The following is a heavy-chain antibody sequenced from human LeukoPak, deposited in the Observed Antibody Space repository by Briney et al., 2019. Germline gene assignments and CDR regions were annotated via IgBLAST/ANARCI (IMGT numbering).Heavy chain of an antibody. D-gene: IGHD5-24*01. CDR3: ARVPRENSYNLGYFDY. V-gene: IGHV3-11*01. J-gene: IGHJ4*02. CDR1: GFTFSDYY. Sequence: PGGSLRLSCAASGFTFSDYYMSWIRQAPGKGLEWVSYISASGSTIYYADSVKGRFTISRDNAKRSVYLQMNSLRVDDTAVYFCARVPRENSYNLGYFDYWGQGTLVTVSS. CDR2: ISASGSTI.